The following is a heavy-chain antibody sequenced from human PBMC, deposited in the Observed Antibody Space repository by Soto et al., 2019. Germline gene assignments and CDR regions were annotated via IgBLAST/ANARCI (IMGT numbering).Heavy chain of an antibody. J-gene: IGHJ4*01. Sequence: PGGSLRLSCAASGFTFSNAWINWVRQTPGKGLEWVGRVKSKTDGGTTDFAAPVKGRFAISRDDSKNMVYLEMNSLKTEDTAIYYCTTDSYFTSIIVRFDYWGHGTLVTVSS. CDR2: VKSKTDGGTT. D-gene: IGHD3-22*01. CDR3: TTDSYFTSIIVRFDY. CDR1: GFTFSNAW. V-gene: IGHV3-15*07.